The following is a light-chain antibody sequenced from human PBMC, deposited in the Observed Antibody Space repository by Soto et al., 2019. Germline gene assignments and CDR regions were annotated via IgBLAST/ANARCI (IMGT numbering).Light chain of an antibody. J-gene: IGKJ1*01. CDR1: QSVSNN. CDR3: QQRNSWPRT. V-gene: IGKV3-15*01. CDR2: DAS. Sequence: IVMTQSPATLSVSPGERATLSCRASQSVSNNLAWYQQKPGQAPRLLIYDASTRATGIPARFSGSGSGTDFTLTISSLEPEDFAVYYCQQRNSWPRTFGQGTKVEIK.